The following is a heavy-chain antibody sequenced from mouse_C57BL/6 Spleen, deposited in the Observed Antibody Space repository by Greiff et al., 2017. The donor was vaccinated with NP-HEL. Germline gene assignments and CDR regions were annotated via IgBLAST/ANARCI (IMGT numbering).Heavy chain of an antibody. CDR2: SRNKANDYTT. J-gene: IGHJ1*03. CDR1: GFTFSDFY. CDR3: ARAPMTSVVATDRCVDD. Sequence: EVMLVESGGGLVQSGRSLRLSCATSGFTFSDFYMEWVRQAPGQGLEWIAASRNKANDYTTEYSGSVKGRFIVSRDTSQSILYLQMNALGAEDTASYYCARAPMTSVVATDRCVDDCGRGTTVTVSS. V-gene: IGHV7-1*01. D-gene: IGHD1-1*01.